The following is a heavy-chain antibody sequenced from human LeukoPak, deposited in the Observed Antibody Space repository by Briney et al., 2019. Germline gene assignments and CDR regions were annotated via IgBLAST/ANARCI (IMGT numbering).Heavy chain of an antibody. V-gene: IGHV3-64D*06. CDR1: GFTFSPYT. D-gene: IGHD6-19*01. CDR3: VNQISGWVS. Sequence: GGSLRLSCSASGFTFSPYTMHWVRQAPGKGLEYVSAISSNGGSTYHADSVKGRFTISRDNSKNTLYLQMSSLRAEDTAVYYCVNQISGWVSWGQGTLVTVSS. CDR2: ISSNGGST. J-gene: IGHJ5*02.